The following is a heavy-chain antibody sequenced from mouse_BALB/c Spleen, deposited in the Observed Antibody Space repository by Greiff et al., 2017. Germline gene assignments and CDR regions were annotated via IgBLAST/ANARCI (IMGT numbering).Heavy chain of an antibody. Sequence: VQLQQSGPELVKPGASVKISCKASGYAFSSSWMNWVKQRPGQGLEWIGRIYPGDGDTNYNGKFKGKATLTADKSSSTAYMQLSSLTSVDSAVYFCARRRDGNYYAMDYWGQGTSVTVSS. J-gene: IGHJ4*01. CDR3: ARRRDGNYYAMDY. CDR2: IYPGDGDT. V-gene: IGHV1-82*01. D-gene: IGHD2-1*01. CDR1: GYAFSSSW.